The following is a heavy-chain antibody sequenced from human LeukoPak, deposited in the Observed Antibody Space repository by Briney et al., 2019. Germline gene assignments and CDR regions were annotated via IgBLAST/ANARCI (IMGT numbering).Heavy chain of an antibody. Sequence: PGTSLRLSCAASGFTFSSYSMNWVRQAPGKGLEWVSYISSSSSTIYYADSVKGRFTISRDNAKNSLYPQMNSLRAKDTAVYYCARGGAAGPGHYYYYYMDVWGKGTTVTVSS. D-gene: IGHD6-13*01. CDR3: ARGGAAGPGHYYYYYMDV. CDR1: GFTFSSYS. J-gene: IGHJ6*03. V-gene: IGHV3-48*01. CDR2: ISSSSSTI.